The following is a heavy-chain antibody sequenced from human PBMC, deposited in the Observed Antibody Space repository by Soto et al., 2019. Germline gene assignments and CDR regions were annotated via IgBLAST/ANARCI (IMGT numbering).Heavy chain of an antibody. CDR1: GFIFRTYG. CDR3: GRARGRGIIRD. Sequence: EVQLVESGGGLVKPGGSLRLSCTASGFIFRTYGMTCVRQDPWKGLEWVSSMYSSGTFIYYADSVKGRFTISRDDAKNSLFLQMNSLRAEDTAVYYCGRARGRGIIRDWGQGTLVTVSS. CDR2: MYSSGTFI. V-gene: IGHV3-21*01. D-gene: IGHD3-10*01. J-gene: IGHJ4*02.